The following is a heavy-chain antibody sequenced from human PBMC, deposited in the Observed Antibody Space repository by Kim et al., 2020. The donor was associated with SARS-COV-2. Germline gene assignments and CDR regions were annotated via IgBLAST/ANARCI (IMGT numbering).Heavy chain of an antibody. V-gene: IGHV3-73*01. J-gene: IGHJ4*02. CDR2: IRTKTNRYTT. CDR3: TRLNYGLDS. CDR1: GFTFSVSA. D-gene: IGHD3-10*01. Sequence: GSLRLSCAASGFTFSVSAIHWVRQAPGKGLEWIGRIRTKTNRYTTTYAASVKGRFSISRDDSRNTAYLQMNSLKTEDTAVYYCTRLNYGLDSWGRGDLVTVSS.